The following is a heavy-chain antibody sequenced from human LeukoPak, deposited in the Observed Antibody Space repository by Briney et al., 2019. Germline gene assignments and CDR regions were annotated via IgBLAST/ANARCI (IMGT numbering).Heavy chain of an antibody. CDR1: GGSISSYY. J-gene: IGHJ4*02. Sequence: PSETLSLTCTVSGGSISSYYWSWIRQPPGKGLEWIGYIYYSGSTNYNPSLKSRVTISVDTSKNQFSLKLSSVTAADTAVYYCASLDEWELPFDYWGQGTLVTVSS. V-gene: IGHV4-59*01. CDR3: ASLDEWELPFDY. D-gene: IGHD1-26*01. CDR2: IYYSGST.